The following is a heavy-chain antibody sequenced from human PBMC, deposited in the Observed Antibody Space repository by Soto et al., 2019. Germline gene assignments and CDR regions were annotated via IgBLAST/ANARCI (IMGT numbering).Heavy chain of an antibody. Sequence: GGSMRFSCAASGFTFSSYAMPWARKARRKGLEWISAITNGGGNTYYADSVKGRFSISRDNSKSTLYLVMNSLRAEDTALYYCAQHFDRGTYSPVISWGQATLVTVSS. J-gene: IGHJ4*02. V-gene: IGHV3-23*01. CDR1: GFTFSSYA. CDR3: AQHFDRGTYSPVIS. D-gene: IGHD1-26*01. CDR2: ITNGGGNT.